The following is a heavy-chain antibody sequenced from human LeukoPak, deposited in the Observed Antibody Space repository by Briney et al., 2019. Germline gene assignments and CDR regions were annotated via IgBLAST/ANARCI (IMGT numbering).Heavy chain of an antibody. CDR3: ARSRSGSYYGYYYYMDV. CDR2: ISGSGGST. Sequence: GGSLRLSCAASGFTFSSYAMSWVRQAPGKGLEWVSAISGSGGSTYYADSVKGRFTISRDNAKNSLYLQMNSLRAEDTVVYYCARSRSGSYYGYYYYMDVWGKGTTVTVSS. D-gene: IGHD1-26*01. V-gene: IGHV3-23*01. J-gene: IGHJ6*03. CDR1: GFTFSSYA.